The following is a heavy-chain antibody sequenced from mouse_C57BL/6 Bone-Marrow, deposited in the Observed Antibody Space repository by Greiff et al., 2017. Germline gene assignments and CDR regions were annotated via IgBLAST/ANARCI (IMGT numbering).Heavy chain of an antibody. D-gene: IGHD1-1*01. CDR3: ARWRYYGSSYYFDY. CDR2: IYPRSGNT. J-gene: IGHJ2*01. Sequence: VQRVESGAELARPGASVKLSCKASGYTFTSYGISWVKQRTGQGLEWIGEIYPRSGNTYYNEKFKGKATLTADKSSSTAYMELRSLTSEDSAVYFCARWRYYGSSYYFDYWGQGTTLTVSS. V-gene: IGHV1-81*01. CDR1: GYTFTSYG.